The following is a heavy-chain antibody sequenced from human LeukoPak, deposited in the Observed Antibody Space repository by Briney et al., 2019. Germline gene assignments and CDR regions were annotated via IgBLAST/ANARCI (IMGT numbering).Heavy chain of an antibody. D-gene: IGHD6-13*01. Sequence: PGRSLRLSCAASGFTFSSYGMHWARQAPGKGLEWVAVIWYDGSNKYYADSVKGRFTISRDNSKNTLYLQMNSLRAEDTAVYYCARDLAAADQPPFRYYYYGMDVWGQGTTVTVSS. CDR1: GFTFSSYG. J-gene: IGHJ6*02. CDR2: IWYDGSNK. CDR3: ARDLAAADQPPFRYYYYGMDV. V-gene: IGHV3-33*01.